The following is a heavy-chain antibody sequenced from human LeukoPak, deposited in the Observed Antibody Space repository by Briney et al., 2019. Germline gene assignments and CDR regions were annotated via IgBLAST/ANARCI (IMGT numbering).Heavy chain of an antibody. CDR2: IYYSGST. V-gene: IGHV4-59*08. J-gene: IGHJ4*02. Sequence: PSETLSLTCTVSGGSISIYYWSWIRQPPGKGLEWIGYIYYSGSTNYNPSLKSRVTISVDTSKNQFSLKLSSVTAADTAVYYCARHEGYCSSTSCYVDYWGQGTLVTVSS. D-gene: IGHD2-2*01. CDR3: ARHEGYCSSTSCYVDY. CDR1: GGSISIYY.